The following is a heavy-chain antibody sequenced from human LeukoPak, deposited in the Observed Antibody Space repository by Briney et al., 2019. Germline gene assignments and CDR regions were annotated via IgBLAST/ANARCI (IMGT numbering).Heavy chain of an antibody. V-gene: IGHV4-59*08. CDR2: IYYSGST. D-gene: IGHD3-10*01. CDR3: ARTMVRGVRIFDP. J-gene: IGHJ5*02. CDR1: GGSISSYY. Sequence: SETLSLTCTVPGGSISSYYWSWIRQPPGKGLEWIGYIYYSGSTNYNPSLKSRVTISVDTSKNQFSLKLSSVTAADTAVYYCARTMVRGVRIFDPWGQGTLVTVSS.